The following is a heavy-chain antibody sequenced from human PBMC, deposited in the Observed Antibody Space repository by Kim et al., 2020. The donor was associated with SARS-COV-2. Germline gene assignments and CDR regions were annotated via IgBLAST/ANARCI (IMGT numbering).Heavy chain of an antibody. V-gene: IGHV4-34*01. Sequence: SETLSLTCAVYGGSFSGYYWSWIRQPPGKGLEWIGEINHSGSTNYNPSLKSRVTISVDTSKNQFSLKLSSVTAADTAVYYCARVTALLYYDSSGYWRWYFDLWGRGTLVTVSS. CDR2: INHSGST. D-gene: IGHD3-22*01. CDR1: GGSFSGYY. CDR3: ARVTALLYYDSSGYWRWYFDL. J-gene: IGHJ2*01.